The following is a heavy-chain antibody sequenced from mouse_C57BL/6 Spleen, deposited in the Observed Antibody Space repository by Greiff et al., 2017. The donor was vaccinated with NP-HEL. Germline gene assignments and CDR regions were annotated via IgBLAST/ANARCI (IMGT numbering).Heavy chain of an antibody. J-gene: IGHJ1*03. CDR1: GYTFTDYN. Sequence: EVKLMESGPELVKPGASVKMSCKASGYTFTDYNMHWVKQSHGKSLEWIGYINPNNGGTSYNQKFKGKATLTVNKSSSTAYMELRSLTSEDSAVYYCARWYYGSSRYWYFDVWGTGTTVTVSS. D-gene: IGHD1-1*01. CDR2: INPNNGGT. V-gene: IGHV1-22*01. CDR3: ARWYYGSSRYWYFDV.